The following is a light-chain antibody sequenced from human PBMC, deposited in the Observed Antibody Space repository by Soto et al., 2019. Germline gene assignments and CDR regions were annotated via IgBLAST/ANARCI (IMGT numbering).Light chain of an antibody. CDR2: AAS. CDR1: QSISSK. Sequence: EIVMTQSPATLSVSPGEGATLSCRASQSISSKLAWYQQKPGQAPRLLIYAASTRAPGVPARFSGSGSGTEFTLTISSLQSEDLEVYYCQHCNNWRWTFGQGTKVEIK. J-gene: IGKJ1*01. CDR3: QHCNNWRWT. V-gene: IGKV3-15*01.